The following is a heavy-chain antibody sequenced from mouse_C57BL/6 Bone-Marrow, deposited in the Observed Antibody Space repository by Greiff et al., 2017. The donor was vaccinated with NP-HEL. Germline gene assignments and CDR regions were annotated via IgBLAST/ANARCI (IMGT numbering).Heavy chain of an antibody. J-gene: IGHJ2*01. V-gene: IGHV5-17*01. CDR1: GFTFSDYG. CDR3: ARQRSYYFDY. CDR2: ISSGSSTI. Sequence: EVKLMESGGGLVKPGGSLKLSCAASGFTFSDYGMHWVRQAPEKGLEWVAYISSGSSTIYYADTVKGRFTISRDNAKNTLFRQMTSLRSEDTAMYYCARQRSYYFDYWGQGTTLTVSS.